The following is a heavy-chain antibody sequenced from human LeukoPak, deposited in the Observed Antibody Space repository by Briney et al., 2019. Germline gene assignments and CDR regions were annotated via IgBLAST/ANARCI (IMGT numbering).Heavy chain of an antibody. CDR2: IYWDDDR. CDR3: ALRPGHDYSNYVGYFDY. V-gene: IGHV2-5*02. J-gene: IGHJ4*02. Sequence: SGPTLVNPTQTLTLTCTFSGFSLSTSGVGVGWIRQPPGKALEWLALIYWDDDRRYSPSLKSRLTITKDTSKNQVVLIMTNMDPVDAVTYYCALRPGHDYSNYVGYFDYWGQGTLVTVSS. CDR1: GFSLSTSGVG. D-gene: IGHD4-11*01.